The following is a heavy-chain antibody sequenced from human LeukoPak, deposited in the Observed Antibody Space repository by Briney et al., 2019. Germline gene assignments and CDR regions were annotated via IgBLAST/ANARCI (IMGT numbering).Heavy chain of an antibody. Sequence: PGGSLRVSSAASGFTFCSYAMSWVRQAPGKGLEWVSAISGSGGSTYYADSVKGRFTISRDNSKNTLYLQMNSLRAEDTAVYYCAKDDITVAAYYFVYWGQGTLVTVSS. CDR3: AKDDITVAAYYFVY. D-gene: IGHD6-19*01. CDR1: GFTFCSYA. V-gene: IGHV3-23*01. J-gene: IGHJ4*03. CDR2: ISGSGGST.